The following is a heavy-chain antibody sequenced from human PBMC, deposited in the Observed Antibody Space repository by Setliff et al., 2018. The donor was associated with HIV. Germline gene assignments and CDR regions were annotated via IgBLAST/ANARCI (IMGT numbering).Heavy chain of an antibody. V-gene: IGHV3-15*01. Sequence: KPGGSLRLSCAASGSMFTYAWLSWVRQAPGKGLEWVGRSKGKADGETIDYATPVKGRFIISRDYSENTLFLQMNDLKIEDTGVYYCATESRLLAGGSYPFDNWGQGTLVTVSS. D-gene: IGHD1-26*01. CDR2: SKGKADGETI. CDR3: ATESRLLAGGSYPFDN. J-gene: IGHJ4*02. CDR1: GSMFTYAW.